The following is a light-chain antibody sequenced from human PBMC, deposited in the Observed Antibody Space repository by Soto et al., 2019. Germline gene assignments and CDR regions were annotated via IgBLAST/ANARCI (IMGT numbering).Light chain of an antibody. CDR2: GAS. V-gene: IGKV3-15*01. CDR3: QEGHTWPLT. Sequence: EKVMTQSPATLSVSPGERATLSCRASQSISSELAWYQQRPVQPPRLLIYGASTRATGVPDIFTDSGSGSDVTITISGLQSKDFAFYYCQEGHTWPLTFGQGTRLE. J-gene: IGKJ2*01. CDR1: QSISSE.